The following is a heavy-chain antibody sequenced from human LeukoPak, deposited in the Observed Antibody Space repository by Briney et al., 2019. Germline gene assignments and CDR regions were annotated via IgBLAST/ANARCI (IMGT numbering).Heavy chain of an antibody. J-gene: IGHJ5*02. Sequence: GGSLRLSCAASGFTFSSYSMNWVRQAPGKGLEWVSSISSSSSYIYYADSVKGRLTISRDNAKNSLYLQMNSLRAEDTAVYYCARDEDRWFDPWGQGTLVTVSS. CDR2: ISSSSSYI. CDR1: GFTFSSYS. CDR3: ARDEDRWFDP. V-gene: IGHV3-21*01.